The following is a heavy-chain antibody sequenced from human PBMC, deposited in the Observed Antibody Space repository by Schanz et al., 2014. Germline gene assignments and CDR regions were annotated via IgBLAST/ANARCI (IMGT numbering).Heavy chain of an antibody. CDR3: ARPSGSSDTSWFDPFDI. Sequence: QVQLVQSGAELKNPGASVKVSCKASGYSFSAYYIHWVRQAPGQGLEYMAVINPTGGNTAYAQKFQGRVTMTTDTSISTAYMELSSLRSDDTAVYFCARPSGSSDTSWFDPFDIWGQGTMVTVSS. CDR1: GYSFSAYY. D-gene: IGHD2-2*01. V-gene: IGHV1-2*02. CDR2: INPTGGNT. J-gene: IGHJ3*02.